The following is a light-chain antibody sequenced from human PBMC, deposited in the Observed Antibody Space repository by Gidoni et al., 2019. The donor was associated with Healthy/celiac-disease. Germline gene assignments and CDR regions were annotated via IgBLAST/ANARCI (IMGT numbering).Light chain of an antibody. J-gene: IGKJ4*01. Sequence: AIRMTQSPSSFSASTGDRVTITCRASQGISSYLAWYQQKPGKDPKHLIYAVSTLQSGVPSRFSGSGSGTDFTLTISCLQSEDFATYYCQQYYSYPLTFGGGTKVEIK. CDR3: QQYYSYPLT. V-gene: IGKV1-8*01. CDR1: QGISSY. CDR2: AVS.